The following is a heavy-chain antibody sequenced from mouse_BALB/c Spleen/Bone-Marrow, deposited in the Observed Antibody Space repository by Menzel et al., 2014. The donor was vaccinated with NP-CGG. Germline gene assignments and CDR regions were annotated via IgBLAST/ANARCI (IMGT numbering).Heavy chain of an antibody. J-gene: IGHJ2*01. CDR1: GYTFTSHW. Sequence: VQLQQSGAELVRPGASVKLSCKASGYTFTSHWINWVKQRPGQGLEWIGNIYPSNNYTNYNQKFKDKATLTVDKSSSTAYMQLSSPTSEDSAVYYCTGGNYPYYFDYWGQGTTLTVSS. CDR2: IYPSNNYT. CDR3: TGGNYPYYFDY. D-gene: IGHD2-1*01. V-gene: IGHV1-69*02.